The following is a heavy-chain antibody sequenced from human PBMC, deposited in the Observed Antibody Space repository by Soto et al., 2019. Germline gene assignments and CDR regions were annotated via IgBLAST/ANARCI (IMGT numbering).Heavy chain of an antibody. D-gene: IGHD1-26*01. CDR1: GGSISSNNW. CDR2: ILHSGST. V-gene: IGHV4-4*02. J-gene: IGHJ4*02. Sequence: PSDTLSLTCAFYGGSISSNNWWSWVSKPPGKGLEWNGEILHSGSTHYRPSLKTQDTISVDKSKNNIYMNLTTETAADTAVYYCARVYSGSYSDSWGQGTLVTVS. CDR3: ARVYSGSYSDS.